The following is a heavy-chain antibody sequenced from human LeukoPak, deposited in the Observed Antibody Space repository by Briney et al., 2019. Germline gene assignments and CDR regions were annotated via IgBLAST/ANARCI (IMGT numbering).Heavy chain of an antibody. CDR3: ARDRRIATINYYYYYMDV. CDR2: INPSGGST. J-gene: IGHJ6*03. Sequence: ASVKVSCKASGYTFTSYYMHWVRQAPGQGLEWMGIINPSGGSTSYAQKFQGRVTMTRDMSTSTVYMGLSSLRSEDTAVYYCARDRRIATINYYYYYMDVWGKGTTVTVSS. D-gene: IGHD6-13*01. CDR1: GYTFTSYY. V-gene: IGHV1-46*01.